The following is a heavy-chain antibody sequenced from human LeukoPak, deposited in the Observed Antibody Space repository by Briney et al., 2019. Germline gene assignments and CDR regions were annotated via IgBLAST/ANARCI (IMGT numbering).Heavy chain of an antibody. J-gene: IGHJ3*02. V-gene: IGHV1-58*02. CDR3: AADLSRAGAFDI. CDR1: GYTFTGYY. CDR2: IVVGSGNT. D-gene: IGHD6-19*01. Sequence: GASVKVSCKASGYTFTGYYMHWVRQAPGQGLEWIGWIVVGSGNTNYAQKFQERVTITRDMSTSTAYMELSSLRSEDTAVYYCAADLSRAGAFDIWGQGTMVTVSS.